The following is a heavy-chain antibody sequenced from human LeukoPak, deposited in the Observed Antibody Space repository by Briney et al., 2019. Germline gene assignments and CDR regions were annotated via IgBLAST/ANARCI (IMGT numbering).Heavy chain of an antibody. CDR3: ARSGSPAPSMDGFDY. D-gene: IGHD3-3*02. J-gene: IGHJ4*02. CDR2: ISSSGSTI. V-gene: IGHV3-11*04. CDR1: GFTFSGYY. Sequence: PGGSLRLSCAASGFTFSGYYMSWIRQAPGKGLEWVSYISSSGSTIYYADSVKGRFTISRDNAKNSLYLQMNSLRAEDTAVYYCARSGSPAPSMDGFDYWGQGTLVTVSS.